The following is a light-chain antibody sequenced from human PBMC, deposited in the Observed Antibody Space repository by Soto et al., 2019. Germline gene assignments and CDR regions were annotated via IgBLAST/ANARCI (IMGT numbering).Light chain of an antibody. CDR3: AAWDDSLNGRV. Sequence: VLTQPPSASGTPGQRVTISCSGSSSNIGSNTVNWYQQLPGTAPKLLIYTNDQRPSGVPDRFSGSKSGTSASLAISGLQSEDGADYYCAAWDDSLNGRVFGGGTKLTVL. J-gene: IGLJ2*01. CDR1: SSNIGSNT. CDR2: TND. V-gene: IGLV1-44*01.